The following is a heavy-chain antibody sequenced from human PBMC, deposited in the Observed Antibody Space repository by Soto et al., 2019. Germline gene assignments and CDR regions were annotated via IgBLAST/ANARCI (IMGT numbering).Heavy chain of an antibody. D-gene: IGHD3-10*01. J-gene: IGHJ4*02. CDR3: ARGNQATMVVY. CDR2: IYYSGST. Sequence: SETLSLTCTVSGGSISSYYWSWIRQPPGKGLERIGYIYYSGSTNYNPSLKSRVTISVDTSKNQFSLKLSSVTAADTALSYCARGNQATMVVYWGQGTLVTVSS. CDR1: GGSISSYY. V-gene: IGHV4-59*01.